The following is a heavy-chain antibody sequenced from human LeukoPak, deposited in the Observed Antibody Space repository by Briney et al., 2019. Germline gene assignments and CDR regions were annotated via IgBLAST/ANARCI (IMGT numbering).Heavy chain of an antibody. J-gene: IGHJ4*02. Sequence: SETLSLTCAVYGGSFSGYYWSWIRQPPGKGLEWIGEINHSGSTNYNPSLQSRVTISVDTSKNQFSLKLSSVTAADTAVYYCARGFGMTTVTTAGYYFDYWGQGTLVTVSS. CDR1: GGSFSGYY. CDR3: ARGFGMTTVTTAGYYFDY. D-gene: IGHD4-17*01. CDR2: INHSGST. V-gene: IGHV4-34*01.